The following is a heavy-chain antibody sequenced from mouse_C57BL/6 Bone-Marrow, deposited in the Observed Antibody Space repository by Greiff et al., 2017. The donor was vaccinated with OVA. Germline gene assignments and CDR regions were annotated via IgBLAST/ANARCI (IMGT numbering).Heavy chain of an antibody. V-gene: IGHV1-81*01. CDR3: AFLPFDY. CDR1: GYTFTSYG. CDR2: IYPRSGNT. J-gene: IGHJ2*01. D-gene: IGHD5-1*01. Sequence: QVQLQQSGAELARPGASVKLSCKASGYTFTSYGISWVKQRTGQGLEWIGEIYPRSGNTYYNEKFKGKATLTADKSSSTAYMELRSLTSEDSAVYFCAFLPFDYWGQGTTLTVSS.